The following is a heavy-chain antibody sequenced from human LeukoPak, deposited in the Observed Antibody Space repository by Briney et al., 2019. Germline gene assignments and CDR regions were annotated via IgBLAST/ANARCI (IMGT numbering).Heavy chain of an antibody. V-gene: IGHV1-2*02. CDR1: GYTFTGYY. CDR2: INPNSGGT. D-gene: IGHD3-10*01. Sequence: ASVTVSCKASGYTFTGYYMHWVRQAPGQGLEWMGWINPNSGGTNYAQKFQGRVTMTRDTSISTAYMELSRLRSDDTAVYYCASGAGKGFSPFDYWGQGTLVTVSS. J-gene: IGHJ4*02. CDR3: ASGAGKGFSPFDY.